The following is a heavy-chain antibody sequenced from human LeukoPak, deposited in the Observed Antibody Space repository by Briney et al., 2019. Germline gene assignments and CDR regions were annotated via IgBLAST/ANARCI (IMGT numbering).Heavy chain of an antibody. V-gene: IGHV3-9*01. J-gene: IGHJ4*02. D-gene: IGHD5-12*01. CDR2: ISWNSGSI. Sequence: GGSLRLSCAASGFTFDDYAMHWVRQAPGKGLEWVSGISWNSGSIGYADSVKGRFTISRDNAKNSLYLQMNSLRAGDTALYYCAKDTRRQRVATDFDYWGQGTLVTVSS. CDR3: AKDTRRQRVATDFDY. CDR1: GFTFDDYA.